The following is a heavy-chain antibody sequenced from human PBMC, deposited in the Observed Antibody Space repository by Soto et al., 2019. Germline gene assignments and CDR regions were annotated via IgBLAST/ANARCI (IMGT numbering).Heavy chain of an antibody. CDR3: ARDRGYHYYGMGV. Sequence: QVQLVDSGGGVVQPGRSLRLSCAASGFTFSTYGMHWVRQAPDKGLEWVAVIWYDGSYNSYADSVKGRFTISRDNSKNTLYLQMNSLRVEDTAVYYCARDRGYHYYGMGVWGQGTTVTVSS. CDR1: GFTFSTYG. V-gene: IGHV3-33*01. CDR2: IWYDGSYN. J-gene: IGHJ6*02.